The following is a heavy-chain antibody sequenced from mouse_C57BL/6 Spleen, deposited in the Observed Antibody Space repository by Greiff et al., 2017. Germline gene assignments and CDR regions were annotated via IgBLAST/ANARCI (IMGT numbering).Heavy chain of an antibody. J-gene: IGHJ2*01. V-gene: IGHV1-53*01. D-gene: IGHD2-4*01. CDR1: GYTFTSYW. Sequence: QVQLQQPGTELVKPGASVKLSCKASGYTFTSYWMHWVKQRPGQGLEWIGNINPSNGGTNYNEKFKSKATLTVDKSSSTAYIQLSILTSEDSAVYYGARVLIYYDYDVSFDYWGQGTTLTVSS. CDR2: INPSNGGT. CDR3: ARVLIYYDYDVSFDY.